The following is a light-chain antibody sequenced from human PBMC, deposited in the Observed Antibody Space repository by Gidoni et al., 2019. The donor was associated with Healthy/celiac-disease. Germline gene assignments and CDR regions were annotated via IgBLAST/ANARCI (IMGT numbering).Light chain of an antibody. CDR1: QSISSY. CDR2: AAS. V-gene: IGKV1-39*01. J-gene: IGKJ1*01. Sequence: DIQLTQSPSSLSSSVGDRATITCQASQSISSYLNWYQQKPGKAPKLLIYAASSLQSGVPSRFSGSGSGTDFTLTISSLQPEDFATYYCQQSYSTPPTFGQGTKVEIK. CDR3: QQSYSTPPT.